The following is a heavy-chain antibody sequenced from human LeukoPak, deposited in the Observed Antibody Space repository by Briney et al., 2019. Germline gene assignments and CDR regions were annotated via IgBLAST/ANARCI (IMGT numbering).Heavy chain of an antibody. CDR1: GFTFGKYW. D-gene: IGHD3-3*01. V-gene: IGHV3-7*03. CDR2: IKLDGSEK. CDR3: ARDQYDTWSRRGNFDY. Sequence: PGGSLRLSCVASGFTFGKYWLSCVRQAPGKGLEWVANIKLDGSEKNYVDSVKGRFTISRDNTKTSLYLQMNSLRAEDTAVFYCARDQYDTWSRRGNFDYWGQGTLVIVSS. J-gene: IGHJ4*02.